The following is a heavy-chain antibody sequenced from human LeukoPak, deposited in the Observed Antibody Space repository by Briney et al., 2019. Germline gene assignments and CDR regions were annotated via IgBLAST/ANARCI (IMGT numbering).Heavy chain of an antibody. Sequence: ASVTVSCKASGYIFTSFGISWARQAPGQGLEWMGWISAYNGNTNYPQKSQDRVTMTTDSSTSTAYMVLRDLTSDDTAVYYCARATRGGNCSGGGSCHFFMDVWGKGTTVTVSS. J-gene: IGHJ6*03. V-gene: IGHV1-18*01. D-gene: IGHD2-15*01. CDR2: ISAYNGNT. CDR1: GYIFTSFG. CDR3: ARATRGGNCSGGGSCHFFMDV.